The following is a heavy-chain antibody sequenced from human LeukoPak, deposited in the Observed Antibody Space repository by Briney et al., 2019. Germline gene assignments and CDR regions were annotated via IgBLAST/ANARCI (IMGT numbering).Heavy chain of an antibody. CDR2: IYYSGST. D-gene: IGHD4-17*01. CDR1: GGSISSFY. Sequence: SETLSLTCTVSGGSISSFYWSWIRQPPGKGLEWIGYIYYSGSTNYNPSLKSRVTISVDTSKNQFSLKLSSVTAADTAVYYCASATGEDWFDPWGQGTLVTVSS. CDR3: ASATGEDWFDP. J-gene: IGHJ5*02. V-gene: IGHV4-59*01.